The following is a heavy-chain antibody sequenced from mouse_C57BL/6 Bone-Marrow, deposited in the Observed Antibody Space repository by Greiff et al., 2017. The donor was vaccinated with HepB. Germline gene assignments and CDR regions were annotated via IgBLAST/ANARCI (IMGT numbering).Heavy chain of an antibody. CDR3: ARTFDY. V-gene: IGHV1-76*01. Sequence: VNVVESGAELVRPGASVKLSCKASGYTFTDYYINWVKQRPGQGLEWIARMYPGSGNTYYNEKFKGKATLTAEKSSSTAYMQLSSLTSEDSAVYFCARTFDYWGQGTTLTVSS. CDR1: GYTFTDYY. CDR2: MYPGSGNT. J-gene: IGHJ2*01.